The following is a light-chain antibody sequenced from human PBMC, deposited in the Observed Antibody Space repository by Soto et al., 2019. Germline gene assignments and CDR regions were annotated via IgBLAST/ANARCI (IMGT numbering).Light chain of an antibody. CDR1: RSDVGDYNS. V-gene: IGLV2-8*01. CDR3: SSYAGSNIWV. J-gene: IGLJ3*02. Sequence: QSVLTQPPSASGSPGRSVTISCSGTRSDVGDYNSVSWYQQHPGKAPKLMIYEVNKRPPGVPDRFSGSKSGNAASLTVSGIQAEDEADYYCSSYAGSNIWVFGGGTKVTVL. CDR2: EVN.